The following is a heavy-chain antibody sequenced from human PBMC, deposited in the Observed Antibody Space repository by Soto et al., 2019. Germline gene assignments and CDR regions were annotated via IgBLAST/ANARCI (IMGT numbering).Heavy chain of an antibody. J-gene: IGHJ4*02. CDR3: AKAHARAVGGIGYYFDY. D-gene: IGHD6-19*01. V-gene: IGHV3-30*18. CDR1: GFTFSSYG. CDR2: ISYDGSNK. Sequence: QVQLVESGGGVVQPGRSLRLSCAASGFTFSSYGMHWVRQAPGKGLEWVAVISYDGSNKYYADSVKGRFTISRDNSKNTLYLQMNSLRAEDTAVYYCAKAHARAVGGIGYYFDYWGQGTLVTVSS.